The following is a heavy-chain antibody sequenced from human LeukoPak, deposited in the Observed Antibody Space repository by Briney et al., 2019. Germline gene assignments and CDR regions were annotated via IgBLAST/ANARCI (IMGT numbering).Heavy chain of an antibody. CDR1: GFTFSSYG. CDR2: IRYDGSNK. D-gene: IGHD6-13*01. J-gene: IGHJ6*03. Sequence: GGSLRLSCAASGFTFSSYGMHWVRQAPGKGLEWVAFIRYDGSNKYYADSVKGRFTISRDNAKNTLYLQMNSLRAEDTAVYYCARPPRPYSSSWYYMDVWGKGTTVTVSS. V-gene: IGHV3-30*02. CDR3: ARPPRPYSSSWYYMDV.